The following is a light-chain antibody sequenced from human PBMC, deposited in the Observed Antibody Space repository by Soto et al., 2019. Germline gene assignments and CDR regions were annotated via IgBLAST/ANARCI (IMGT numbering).Light chain of an antibody. J-gene: IGKJ5*01. CDR2: KAS. CDR1: QTISSW. V-gene: IGKV1-5*03. CDR3: QQAASFPIT. Sequence: DIQMTQSPSTLCGPVGDRVTITCWASQTISSWLAWYQQKPGKAPKLLIYKASTLKSGVPSRFSGSGSGTDFTLTINGLQPEDFATYYCQQAASFPITFGQGTRLDI.